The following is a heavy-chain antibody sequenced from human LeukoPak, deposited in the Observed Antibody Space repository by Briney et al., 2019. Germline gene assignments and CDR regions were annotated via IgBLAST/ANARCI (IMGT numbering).Heavy chain of an antibody. CDR3: ARLIAPYYFDY. D-gene: IGHD3-22*01. J-gene: IGHJ4*02. V-gene: IGHV4-59*08. CDR1: GGSISSYY. CDR2: TYYTGST. Sequence: SETRSLACTVSGGSISSYYWNWIRQPPGKGLEWIGYTYYTGSTNYHPSLKSRVTLPVDTSKNQFSLKLSSVTAADTAVYYCARLIAPYYFDYWGQGTLVTVSS.